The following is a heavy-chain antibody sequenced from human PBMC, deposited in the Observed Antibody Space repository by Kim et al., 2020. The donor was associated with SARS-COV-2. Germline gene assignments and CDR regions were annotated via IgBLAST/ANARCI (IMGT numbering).Heavy chain of an antibody. D-gene: IGHD1-7*01. Sequence: ASVKVSCKASGYTFTGHFIHWVRQAPGQGFEWMGCINVKSGDTYYAQKFQGRVTVTRDTSITTAFMELSSLTSDDTAVYYCARDENWSYGYWGQGTLVTVSS. CDR3: ARDENWSYGY. CDR2: INVKSGDT. V-gene: IGHV1-2*02. CDR1: GYTFTGHF. J-gene: IGHJ4*02.